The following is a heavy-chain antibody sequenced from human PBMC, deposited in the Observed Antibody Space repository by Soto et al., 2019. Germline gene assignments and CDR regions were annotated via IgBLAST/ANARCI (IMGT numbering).Heavy chain of an antibody. CDR2: IDWDDDK. CDR1: GFSLSTSGMR. Sequence: SGPTLVNPTQTLTLTCTFSGFSLSTSGMRVSWIRQPPGKALEWLARIDWDDDKFYNASLKTRLTISKDTSKNQVVLTMTNLDPVDTATYFCARSGRVVTGIPNYAFDTWGQGTMVTVSS. V-gene: IGHV2-70*04. CDR3: ARSGRVVTGIPNYAFDT. J-gene: IGHJ3*02. D-gene: IGHD2-21*02.